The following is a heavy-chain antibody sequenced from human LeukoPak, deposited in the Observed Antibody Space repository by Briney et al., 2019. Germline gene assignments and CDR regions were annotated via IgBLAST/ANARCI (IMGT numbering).Heavy chain of an antibody. D-gene: IGHD2-15*01. CDR1: GGSFSGYY. V-gene: IGHV4-34*01. CDR2: VNHSGST. Sequence: SETLSLTCAVYGGSFSGYYWSWIRQPPGKGLEWIGEVNHSGSTNYNPSLKSRVTISVDTSKNQFSLKLSPVTAADTAVYYCAREEFVVVVAAIERFNWFDPWGQGTLVTVSS. J-gene: IGHJ5*02. CDR3: AREEFVVVVAAIERFNWFDP.